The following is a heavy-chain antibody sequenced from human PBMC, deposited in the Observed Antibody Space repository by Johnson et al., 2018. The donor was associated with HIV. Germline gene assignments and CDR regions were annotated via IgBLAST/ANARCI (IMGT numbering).Heavy chain of an antibody. J-gene: IGHJ3*02. Sequence: QVQLVESGGGLVQPGRSLRLSCAASGFTFSTYGMHWVRQAPGKGLEWVAVISYDGTYEFYADSVRGRFIISRDNSKNTLYLQMNSLRAEDTAVYYCVRDRGTMLLDGAFDIWGQGTMVTVSS. D-gene: IGHD3-10*01. CDR3: VRDRGTMLLDGAFDI. V-gene: IGHV3-30*03. CDR2: ISYDGTYE. CDR1: GFTFSTYG.